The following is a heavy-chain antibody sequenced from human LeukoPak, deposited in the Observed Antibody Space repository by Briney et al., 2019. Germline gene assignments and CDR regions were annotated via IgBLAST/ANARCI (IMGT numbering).Heavy chain of an antibody. CDR2: ISGSGGST. CDR3: ASSPSGSYYFDY. D-gene: IGHD1-26*01. J-gene: IGHJ4*02. V-gene: IGHV3-23*01. Sequence: GGSLRLSCAASGFTFSSYAMSWVRQAPGKGLEWVSAISGSGGSTYYADSVKGRFTISRDNSKNTLYLQMNSLRAEDTAVYYCASSPSGSYYFDYWGQGTLVTVPS. CDR1: GFTFSSYA.